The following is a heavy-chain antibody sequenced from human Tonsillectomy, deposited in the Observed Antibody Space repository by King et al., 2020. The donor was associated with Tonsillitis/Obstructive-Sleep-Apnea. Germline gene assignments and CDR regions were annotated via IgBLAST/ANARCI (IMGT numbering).Heavy chain of an antibody. Sequence: VQLVESGGGLVQPGRSLRLSCTASGFTFGDYAMSWVRQAPGKGLEWVGFIRSNAYGGTTEYAASVKGRFTISRDDSKSIAYLQMNRLKTEDTAVYYCTRGDFYDSRCYYFLFDYWGQRTLVTVSS. CDR2: IRSNAYGGTT. CDR3: TRGDFYDSRCYYFLFDY. V-gene: IGHV3-49*04. CDR1: GFTFGDYA. J-gene: IGHJ4*02. D-gene: IGHD3-22*01.